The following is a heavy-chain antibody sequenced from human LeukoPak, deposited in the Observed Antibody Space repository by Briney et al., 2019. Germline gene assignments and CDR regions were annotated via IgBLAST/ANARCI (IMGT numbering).Heavy chain of an antibody. CDR3: ARDRYYGSGSYYVDY. J-gene: IGHJ4*02. V-gene: IGHV3-30*04. D-gene: IGHD3-10*01. CDR2: ISFDGSNE. CDR1: GFTFSSYA. Sequence: PGRSLRLSCAASGFTFSSYAMHWVRQAPGKGLEWVAVISFDGSNENYADSVKGRFTISRDNSNNTLYPQMNSLRAEDTAVYYCARDRYYGSGSYYVDYWGQGTLVTVSS.